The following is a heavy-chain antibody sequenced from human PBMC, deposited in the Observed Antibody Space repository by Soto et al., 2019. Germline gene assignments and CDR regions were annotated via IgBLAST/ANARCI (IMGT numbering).Heavy chain of an antibody. J-gene: IGHJ6*02. CDR3: AREAEVRGVITYYYYYGMDV. V-gene: IGHV1-69*13. D-gene: IGHD3-10*01. CDR2: IIPIFGTA. Sequence: SVKVSCKASGYTFSSYAISWVRQAPGQGLEWMGGIIPIFGTANYAQKFQGRVTITADESTSTAYMELSSLRSEDTAVYYRAREAEVRGVITYYYYYGMDVWGQGTTVTVSS. CDR1: GYTFSSYA.